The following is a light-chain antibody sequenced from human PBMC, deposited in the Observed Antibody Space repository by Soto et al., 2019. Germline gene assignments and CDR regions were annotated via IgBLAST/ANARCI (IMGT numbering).Light chain of an antibody. V-gene: IGKV1-33*01. CDR1: QDIANY. Sequence: DIQMTQSPSSLSASVGDRVTITCQASQDIANYLNWYQQKAGRAPKFLIYDASNLETGVPSRFSGSGSGTDFTLPISSLQPEDIATYYCQQYDNLPLPFGGWTKVEIK. CDR3: QQYDNLPLP. CDR2: DAS. J-gene: IGKJ4*01.